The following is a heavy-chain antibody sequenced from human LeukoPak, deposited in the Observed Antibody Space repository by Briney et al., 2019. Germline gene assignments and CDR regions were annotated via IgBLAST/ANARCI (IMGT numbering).Heavy chain of an antibody. CDR1: GLTFTSYW. Sequence: PGGSLRLSCAASGLTFTSYWMNWVRQAPGKGLEWVSHISDTVRDTWYANSVKGRFIISRDNSRDTVYLQMSSLRPEDTALYFCAKDNYGGIFASWGQGTLVTVSS. CDR2: ISDTVRDT. D-gene: IGHD4-17*01. V-gene: IGHV3-23*01. CDR3: AKDNYGGIFAS. J-gene: IGHJ4*02.